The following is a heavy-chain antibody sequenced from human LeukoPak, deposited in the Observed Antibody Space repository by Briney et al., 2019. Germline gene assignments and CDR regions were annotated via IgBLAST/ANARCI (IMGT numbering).Heavy chain of an antibody. CDR3: ARERGRGPPDY. CDR2: ISSSSSTI. CDR1: GFTFSSYS. D-gene: IGHD3-10*01. J-gene: IGHJ4*02. V-gene: IGHV3-48*04. Sequence: GGSLRLSCAASGFTFSSYSMNWVRQAPGKGLEWVSYISSSSSTIYYADSVKGRFTISRDNAKNSLYLQMNSLRAEDTAVYYLARERGRGPPDYWGQGTLFTVSS.